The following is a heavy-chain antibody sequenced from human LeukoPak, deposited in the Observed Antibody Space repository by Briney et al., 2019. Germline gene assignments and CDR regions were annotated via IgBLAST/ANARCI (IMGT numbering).Heavy chain of an antibody. D-gene: IGHD2-2*01. CDR1: GGSFSGYY. CDR2: INHSGST. CDR3: ARGIGYCSSTSCYPGLSQYYYYYGMDV. J-gene: IGHJ6*02. Sequence: SETLSLTCAVYGGSFSGYYWSWIRQPPGKGLEWIGEINHSGSTNYNPSLKSRVTISVDTSKNQFSLKLSSVTAADTAVYYCARGIGYCSSTSCYPGLSQYYYYYGMDVWGQGTTVTVSS. V-gene: IGHV4-34*01.